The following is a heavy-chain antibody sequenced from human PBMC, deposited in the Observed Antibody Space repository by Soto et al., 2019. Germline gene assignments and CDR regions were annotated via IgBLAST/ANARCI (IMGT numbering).Heavy chain of an antibody. D-gene: IGHD6-19*01. CDR3: ARVLGGPGWYYYYGMDV. J-gene: IGHJ6*02. CDR1: GYTFTSYA. V-gene: IGHV1-3*01. CDR2: INAGNGNT. Sequence: ASVKVSCKASGYTFTSYAMHWVRQAPGQRLEWMGWINAGNGNTKYSQKFKGRVTITRDTSASTAYMELSSLRSENTDMYYCARVLGGPGWYYYYGMDVWGQGTTVTVSS.